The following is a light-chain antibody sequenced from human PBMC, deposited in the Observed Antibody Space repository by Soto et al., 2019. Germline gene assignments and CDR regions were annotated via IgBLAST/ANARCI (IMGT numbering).Light chain of an antibody. CDR2: EVN. Sequence: QSVLAQPPSASGSPGQSVAISCTGTSSDVGGYNFVSWYQQHPGKAPKLMIYEVNKRPSGVSYRFSGSKSGNTASLTISGHQAEDEADYYCSSYAGSSNVFGTGTKVTVL. V-gene: IGLV2-8*01. J-gene: IGLJ1*01. CDR1: SSDVGGYNF. CDR3: SSYAGSSNV.